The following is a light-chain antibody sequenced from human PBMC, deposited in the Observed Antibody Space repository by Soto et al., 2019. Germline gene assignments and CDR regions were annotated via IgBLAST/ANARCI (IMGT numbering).Light chain of an antibody. V-gene: IGKV1-5*03. CDR1: QRISSW. J-gene: IGKJ1*01. CDR2: KAS. CDR3: QQYETFSGT. Sequence: DIQMTQSPSTLSASVGDRVTITCRASQRISSWLAWYQQKPGKAPKLLIYKASSLESGVPSRFSGSGSGTEFTLTISSLQPDDFATYYCQQYETFSGTFGPGTKVDIK.